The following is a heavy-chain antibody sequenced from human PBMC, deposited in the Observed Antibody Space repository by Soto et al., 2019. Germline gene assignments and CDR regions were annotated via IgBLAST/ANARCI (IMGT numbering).Heavy chain of an antibody. V-gene: IGHV4-39*01. Sequence: SETLSLTCSVSGDSISSSSQYWGWIRQPPGKGLEWIGSIHYSGTSYYNPSLKSRVTIFVDTSKNQLSLKLSSVTAADTAVYYCARAPTRDYSMFFGRSYYAMDVWGQGSTVTVSS. CDR1: GDSISSSSQY. CDR3: ARAPTRDYSMFFGRSYYAMDV. CDR2: IHYSGTS. D-gene: IGHD4-4*01. J-gene: IGHJ6*02.